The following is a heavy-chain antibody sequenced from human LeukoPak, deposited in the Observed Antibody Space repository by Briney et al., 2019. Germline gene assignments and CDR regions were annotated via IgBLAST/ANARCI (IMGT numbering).Heavy chain of an antibody. CDR1: GGSISSSNW. Sequence: SGTLSLTCAVSGGSISSSNWWSWVRQPPGKGLEWIGYIYYSGSTNYNPSLKSRVTISVDTSKNQFSLKLSSVTAADTAVYYCARGNRLPNYWGQGTLVTVSS. J-gene: IGHJ4*02. V-gene: IGHV4-4*02. CDR3: ARGNRLPNY. D-gene: IGHD2/OR15-2a*01. CDR2: IYYSGST.